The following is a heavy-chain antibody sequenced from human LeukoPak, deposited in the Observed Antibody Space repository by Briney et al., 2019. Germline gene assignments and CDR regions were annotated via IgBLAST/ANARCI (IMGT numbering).Heavy chain of an antibody. V-gene: IGHV3-30*18. CDR3: AKDKGAGYSSGWLYFDY. CDR2: ISFDGSNK. J-gene: IGHJ4*02. Sequence: GGSLRLSCAASGSTFSNYGMHWVRQAPGKGLEWVAIISFDGSNKYYADSVKGRFTISRDNSKNTLHLQVNSLRAEDTAVYYCAKDKGAGYSSGWLYFDYWGQGTLVTVSS. CDR1: GSTFSNYG. D-gene: IGHD6-19*01.